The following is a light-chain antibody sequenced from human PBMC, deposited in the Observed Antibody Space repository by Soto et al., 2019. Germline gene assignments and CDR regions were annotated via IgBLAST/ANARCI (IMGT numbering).Light chain of an antibody. CDR1: QSVSSSY. CDR3: QQYGNSPLT. V-gene: IGKV3-20*01. Sequence: DIVLTQSPGTLSFSPGERATLSCRASQSVSSSYLAWYQQKPGQAPRLLIYGASSRATGIPDRFSGSGSGTDFTLTISRLEPEDLAVYYCQQYGNSPLTFGGGTKVEIK. CDR2: GAS. J-gene: IGKJ4*01.